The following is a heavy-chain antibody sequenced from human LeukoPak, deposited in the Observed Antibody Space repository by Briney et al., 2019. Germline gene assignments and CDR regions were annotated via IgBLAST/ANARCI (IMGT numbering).Heavy chain of an antibody. CDR1: GFTFSSYE. D-gene: IGHD4-23*01. V-gene: IGHV3-23*01. J-gene: IGHJ6*03. CDR2: ISDSGGST. Sequence: GGSLRLSCAASGFTFSSYEMNWVRQAPGKGLEWVSGISDSGGSTYYADSVKGRFTISRDNPKNTLYLQMNSLRAEDTAVYYCAKGVVTALGYYYYMDVWGKGTTVTVSS. CDR3: AKGVVTALGYYYYMDV.